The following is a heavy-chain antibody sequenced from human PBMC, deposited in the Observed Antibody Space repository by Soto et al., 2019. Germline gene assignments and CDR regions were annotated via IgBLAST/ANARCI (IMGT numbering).Heavy chain of an antibody. CDR1: GYTFTSYG. Sequence: QVQLVQSGAEVKKPGASVKVSCKASGYTFTSYGISWVRQAPGQGLEWMGWISAYNGNTNYAQKLQGRVTMTTDTATSRAYMEVRSLIPDDTVVYYGAGGASSHITIFVVVDNWFDPWGQGTLVTVSS. J-gene: IGHJ5*02. CDR3: AGGASSHITIFVVVDNWFDP. CDR2: ISAYNGNT. V-gene: IGHV1-18*01. D-gene: IGHD3-3*01.